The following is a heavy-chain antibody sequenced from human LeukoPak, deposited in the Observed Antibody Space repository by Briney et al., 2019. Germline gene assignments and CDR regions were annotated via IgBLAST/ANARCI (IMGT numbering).Heavy chain of an antibody. Sequence: GGSLRLSCAASGFTFDDYAMHWVRQAPGKGLEWVSLISGDGGSTYYADSVKGRFTISRDNSKNSLYLQMNSLRPEDTALYYCAKDFYGSGSYSFSHYYYYGMDVWGQGTTVTVSS. J-gene: IGHJ6*02. CDR2: ISGDGGST. D-gene: IGHD3-10*01. CDR1: GFTFDDYA. CDR3: AKDFYGSGSYSFSHYYYYGMDV. V-gene: IGHV3-43*02.